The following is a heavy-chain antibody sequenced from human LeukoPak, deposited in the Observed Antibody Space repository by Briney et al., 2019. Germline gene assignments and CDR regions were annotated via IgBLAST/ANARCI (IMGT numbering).Heavy chain of an antibody. CDR2: TYYRSKWYN. CDR3: ARDSEDREKTPRAVDPTIPDAFEI. J-gene: IGHJ3*02. V-gene: IGHV6-1*01. CDR1: GDSVSSNSAA. D-gene: IGHD6-19*01. Sequence: SQTLSLTCAISGDSVSSNSAAWNWIRQSPSRGLEWLGRTYYRSKWYNDYAVSVKSRITSNPDTPKNQFSLQLNSVTPEYTAVYYGARDSEDREKTPRAVDPTIPDAFEIWGQGTMVTVSS.